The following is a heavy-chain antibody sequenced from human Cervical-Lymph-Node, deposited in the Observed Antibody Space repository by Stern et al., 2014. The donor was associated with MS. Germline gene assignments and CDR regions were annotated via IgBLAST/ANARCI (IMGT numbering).Heavy chain of an antibody. CDR2: YDPQHGET. V-gene: IGHV1-24*01. Sequence: QVQLVQSGAEVKKPGASVKVSCKVSGYTLTEMSMHWVRQAPGKGLEWMGGYDPQHGETVYAQKIQGRVTMAEDRSTDTAYMELTSLRSDDTAVYYCVTHRGRVTYYYGLDVWGQGTTVTVSS. J-gene: IGHJ6*02. CDR1: GYTLTEMS. CDR3: VTHRGRVTYYYGLDV. D-gene: IGHD2-21*02.